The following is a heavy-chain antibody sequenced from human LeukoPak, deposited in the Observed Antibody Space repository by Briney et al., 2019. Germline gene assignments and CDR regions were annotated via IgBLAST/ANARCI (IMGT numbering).Heavy chain of an antibody. CDR3: ARTITIFGALGYFDC. V-gene: IGHV4-31*03. CDR1: GTSISSGAYS. J-gene: IGHJ4*02. CDR2: IYYSGNT. D-gene: IGHD3-3*01. Sequence: NPSETLSLTCTVSGTSISSGAYSWSWVRLHPGKGLEWLAYIYYSGNTYYNPSLKRRVTISVDTSKNQFSLKLSSVTAADTAVYYCARTITIFGALGYFDCWGQGTLVTVSS.